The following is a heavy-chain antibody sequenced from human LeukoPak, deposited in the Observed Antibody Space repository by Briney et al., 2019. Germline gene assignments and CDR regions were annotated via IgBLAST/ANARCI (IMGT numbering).Heavy chain of an antibody. J-gene: IGHJ4*02. CDR2: IYYSGST. Sequence: SQTLSLTCTVSGGSISSGGYYWSWIRQHPGKGLEWIGYIYYSGSTYYNPSLKSRVTISVDTSKNQFSLKLSSVTAADTAVYYCARGYCSSTSCYPAPTDYWGQGTLVTVSS. D-gene: IGHD2-2*01. V-gene: IGHV4-31*03. CDR1: GGSISSGGYY. CDR3: ARGYCSSTSCYPAPTDY.